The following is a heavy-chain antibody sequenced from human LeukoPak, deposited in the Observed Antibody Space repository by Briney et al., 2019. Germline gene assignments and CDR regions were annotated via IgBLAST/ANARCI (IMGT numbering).Heavy chain of an antibody. CDR3: TREDHSNYNY. CDR2: ISSGGSTI. CDR1: GFTFSDYY. D-gene: IGHD4-11*01. J-gene: IGHJ4*02. Sequence: GGSLRLSCAASGFTFSDYYMSWIRQAPGKGLEWISYISSGGSTIYYADSVRGQFTISRDNAKKSLYLQMNSLRAEDTAVYYCTREDHSNYNYWGQGTLVTVSS. V-gene: IGHV3-11*04.